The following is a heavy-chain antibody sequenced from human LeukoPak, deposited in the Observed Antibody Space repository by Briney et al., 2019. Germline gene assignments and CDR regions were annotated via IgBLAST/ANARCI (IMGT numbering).Heavy chain of an antibody. CDR3: ARGARQQLVYWFDP. CDR1: GYTFTSYG. J-gene: IGHJ5*02. CDR2: ISAYNGNT. Sequence: ASVKVSCKASGYTFTSYGISWVRRAPGQGLEWMGWISAYNGNTNYAQKLQGRVTMTTDTSTSTAYMELRSLRSDDTAVYYCARGARQQLVYWFDPWGQGTLVTVSS. D-gene: IGHD6-13*01. V-gene: IGHV1-18*01.